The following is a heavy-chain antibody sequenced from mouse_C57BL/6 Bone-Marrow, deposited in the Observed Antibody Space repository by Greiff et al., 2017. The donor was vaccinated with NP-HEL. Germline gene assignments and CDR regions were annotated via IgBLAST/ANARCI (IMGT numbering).Heavy chain of an antibody. CDR3: AREHEDYAMDY. CDR1: GFTFSSYA. Sequence: EVKVVESGGGLVKPGGSLKLSCAASGFTFSSYAMSWVRQTPETRLEWVATISDGGSYTYYPDNVKGRFTISRDNAKNNLYLQMSHLKSEDTAMYYCAREHEDYAMDYWGQGTSVTVSA. CDR2: ISDGGSYT. V-gene: IGHV5-4*01. J-gene: IGHJ4*01.